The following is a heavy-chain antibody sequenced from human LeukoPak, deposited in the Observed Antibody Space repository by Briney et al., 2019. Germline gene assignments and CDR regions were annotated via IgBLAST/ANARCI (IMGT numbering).Heavy chain of an antibody. V-gene: IGHV3-7*01. CDR3: ARVRDFWSGYYQWYYMDV. CDR2: IKQDGSEK. Sequence: PGGSLRLSCAASGFTFSSYWMSWVRQAPGKGLEWVANIKQDGSEKYYVDSVKGRFTISRDNAKNSLYLQMNSLRAEDTAVYYCARVRDFWSGYYQWYYMDVWGKGTTVTVSS. D-gene: IGHD3-3*01. CDR1: GFTFSSYW. J-gene: IGHJ6*03.